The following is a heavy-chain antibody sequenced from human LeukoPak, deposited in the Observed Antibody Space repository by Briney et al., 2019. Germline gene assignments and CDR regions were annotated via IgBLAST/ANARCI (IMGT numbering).Heavy chain of an antibody. J-gene: IGHJ4*02. D-gene: IGHD6-13*01. CDR3: ARNEDSSSWYVGS. CDR1: GFTSSSYS. CDR2: ISSSSSYI. Sequence: GGSLRLSCAASGFTSSSYSMNWVRQAPGKGLEWVSSISSSSSYIYYADSVKGRFTISRDNAKNSLYLQMNSLRAEDTAVYYCARNEDSSSWYVGSWGQGTLVTVSS. V-gene: IGHV3-21*01.